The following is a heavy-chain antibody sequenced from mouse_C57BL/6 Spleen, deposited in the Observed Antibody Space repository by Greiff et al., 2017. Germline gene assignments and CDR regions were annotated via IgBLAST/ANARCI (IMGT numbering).Heavy chain of an antibody. CDR1: GYTFTNYW. V-gene: IGHV1-63*01. CDR3: ARWGGSSSAWFAY. D-gene: IGHD1-1*01. CDR2: IYPGGGYT. Sequence: QVQLQQSGAELVRPGTSVKMSCKASGYTFTNYWIGWAKQRPGHGLEWIGDIYPGGGYTNYNEKFKGKATLTADKSSSTAYMQFSSLTSEDSAIYYCARWGGSSSAWFAYWGQGTLVTVSA. J-gene: IGHJ3*01.